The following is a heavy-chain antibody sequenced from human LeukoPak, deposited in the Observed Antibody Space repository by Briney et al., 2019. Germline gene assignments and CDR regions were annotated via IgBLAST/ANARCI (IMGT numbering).Heavy chain of an antibody. V-gene: IGHV1-18*01. Sequence: GASVKVSCKASGYTFTSYGISRVRQAPGQGLEWMGWISAYNGNTNYAQKLQGRVTMTTDTSTSTAYMELRSLRSDDTAVYYCARDMRIAAAGPLDAFDIWGQGTMVTVSS. D-gene: IGHD6-13*01. CDR1: GYTFTSYG. CDR2: ISAYNGNT. J-gene: IGHJ3*02. CDR3: ARDMRIAAAGPLDAFDI.